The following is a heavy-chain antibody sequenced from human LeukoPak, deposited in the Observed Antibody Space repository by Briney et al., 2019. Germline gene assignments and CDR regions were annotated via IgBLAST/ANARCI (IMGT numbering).Heavy chain of an antibody. CDR2: IKQDGSEK. V-gene: IGHV3-7*03. J-gene: IGHJ4*02. D-gene: IGHD3-22*01. CDR1: GFTFSRYW. Sequence: GGSLRLSCAASGFTFSRYWMSWVRQAPGKGLEWVANIKQDGSEKYYVDSVKGRFTISRDNAKNSLYLQMNSLRAEDTALYYCGRGMTFIVGWGQGTLVTVSS. CDR3: GRGMTFIVG.